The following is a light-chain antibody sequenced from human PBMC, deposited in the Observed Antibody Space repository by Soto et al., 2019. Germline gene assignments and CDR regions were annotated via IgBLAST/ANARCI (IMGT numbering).Light chain of an antibody. Sequence: EMVMTQSPCTLSVSPGERATLSCRAIQTVGRDYLAWYQHKPGQAPRLLIYGISNRATGIPDRFSGSGSGTEFTLTISSVQPEDVAIYYCQQYTNWPITFGQGTRLELK. CDR3: QQYTNWPIT. CDR2: GIS. CDR1: QTVGRDY. J-gene: IGKJ5*01. V-gene: IGKV3D-15*01.